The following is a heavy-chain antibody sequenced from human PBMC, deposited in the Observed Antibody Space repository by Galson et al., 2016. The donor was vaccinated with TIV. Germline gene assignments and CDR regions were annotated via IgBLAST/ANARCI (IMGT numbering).Heavy chain of an antibody. D-gene: IGHD3-22*01. CDR3: ARGDTYYESTFDY. Sequence: SVKVSCKASGGIFNSYAVSWVRQAPGQGLEWMGGIIGIFGTANYAQKFPGRVTITADKSSSTVYMELSSLRSADTAVYYCARGDTYYESTFDYWGQGTLVTVSS. V-gene: IGHV1-69*06. CDR2: IIGIFGTA. CDR1: GGIFNSYA. J-gene: IGHJ4*02.